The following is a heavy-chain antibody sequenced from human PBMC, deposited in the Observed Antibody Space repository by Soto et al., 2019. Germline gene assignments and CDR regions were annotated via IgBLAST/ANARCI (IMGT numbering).Heavy chain of an antibody. Sequence: GGSLRLSCAASGFTFSSYAMHWVRQAPGKGLEWVAVISYDGSNKYYADSVKGRFTISRDNSKNTLYLQMNSLRAEDTAVYYCAKYISRVLDYWGQGTLVTVSS. D-gene: IGHD2-21*01. J-gene: IGHJ4*02. CDR3: AKYISRVLDY. CDR2: ISYDGSNK. V-gene: IGHV3-30-3*02. CDR1: GFTFSSYA.